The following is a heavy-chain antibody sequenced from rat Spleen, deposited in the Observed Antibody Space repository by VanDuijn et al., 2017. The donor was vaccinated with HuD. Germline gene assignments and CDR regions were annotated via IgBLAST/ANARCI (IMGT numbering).Heavy chain of an antibody. J-gene: IGHJ2*01. V-gene: IGHV5-17*01. CDR3: ATQSIIRVPLFDY. D-gene: IGHD4-3*01. Sequence: EVQLVESGGGLVQPGGSLKFSCAASGFTFSDYAMGWVRQAPKKGLEWVATIIYDGRNTYYRDSVKGRFTVSRDNAKSTLYLQMDSLRSEDTATYYCATQSIIRVPLFDYWGQGVMVTVSS. CDR2: IIYDGRNT. CDR1: GFTFSDYA.